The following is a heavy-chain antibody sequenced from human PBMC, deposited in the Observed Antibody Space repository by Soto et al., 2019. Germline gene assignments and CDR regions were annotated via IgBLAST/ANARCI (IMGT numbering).Heavy chain of an antibody. Sequence: PSETLSLTCTVSGGSISSYYWSWIRQPPGKGLEWIGYIYYSGSTNYNPSLKSRVTISVDTSKNQFSLKLSSVTAADTAVYYCARSVTRTDFDYWGKGTLVTASS. J-gene: IGHJ4*02. V-gene: IGHV4-59*01. D-gene: IGHD4-17*01. CDR1: GGSISSYY. CDR3: ARSVTRTDFDY. CDR2: IYYSGST.